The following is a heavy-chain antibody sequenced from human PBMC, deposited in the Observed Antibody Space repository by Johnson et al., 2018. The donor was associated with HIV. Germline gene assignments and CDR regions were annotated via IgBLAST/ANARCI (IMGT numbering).Heavy chain of an antibody. Sequence: VQLVESGGGVVQPGRSLRLSCAASGFTVSSNYMSWVRQAPGKGLEWVSVIYSGDSTYYADSVKGRFTISRDNSKNTLYLQMNSLMAEDTAVYYCARGYTIGAFDIWGQGTMVTVSS. D-gene: IGHD3-3*01. J-gene: IGHJ3*02. V-gene: IGHV3-66*01. CDR2: IYSGDST. CDR1: GFTVSSNY. CDR3: ARGYTIGAFDI.